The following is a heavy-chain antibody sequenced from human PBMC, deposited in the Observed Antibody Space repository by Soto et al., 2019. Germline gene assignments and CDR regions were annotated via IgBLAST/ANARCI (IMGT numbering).Heavy chain of an antibody. J-gene: IGHJ3*02. V-gene: IGHV3-74*01. CDR1: GFTFSSYW. CDR2: INSDGSST. D-gene: IGHD5-12*01. Sequence: GGSLRLSCAASGFTFSSYWMHWVRQAPGKGLVWVSRINSDGSSTSYADSVKGRFTISRDNAKTTLYLQMNSLRAEDTAVYYCARDNSGYDFAFDIWGQGTMVTVSS. CDR3: ARDNSGYDFAFDI.